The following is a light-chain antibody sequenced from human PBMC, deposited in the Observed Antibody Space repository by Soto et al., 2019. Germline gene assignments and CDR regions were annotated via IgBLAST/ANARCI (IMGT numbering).Light chain of an antibody. V-gene: IGKV3-11*01. CDR3: QQRSNWPPT. CDR2: DAS. CDR1: QSVSSY. J-gene: IGKJ1*01. Sequence: ELVLMQSPATLSSSPGAGATLFFRASQSVSSYLAWYQHKPGQAPRLRNYDASNIATVSPARFSGSGSVTDFTLTISGLEPEDVAVDDGQQRSNWPPTFGQGTK.